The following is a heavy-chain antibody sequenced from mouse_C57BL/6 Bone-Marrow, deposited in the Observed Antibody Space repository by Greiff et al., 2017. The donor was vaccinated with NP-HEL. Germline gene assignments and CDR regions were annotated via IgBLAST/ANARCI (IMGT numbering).Heavy chain of an antibody. CDR2: IRNKANGYTT. CDR3: ARPLRYGSSSYYAMDD. CDR1: GFTFTDYY. Sequence: EVHLVESGGGLVQPGGSLSLSCAASGFTFTDYYMSWVRQPPGKALEWLGFIRNKANGYTTEYSASVKGRFTISRDNSQSILYLQMNALRAEDSATYYCARPLRYGSSSYYAMDDWGQGTSVTVSS. J-gene: IGHJ4*01. V-gene: IGHV7-3*01. D-gene: IGHD1-1*01.